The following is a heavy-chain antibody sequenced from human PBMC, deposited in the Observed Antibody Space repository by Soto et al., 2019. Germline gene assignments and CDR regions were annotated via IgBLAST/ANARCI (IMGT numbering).Heavy chain of an antibody. J-gene: IGHJ6*02. CDR1: GYTFTSYG. CDR2: ISAYNGNT. D-gene: IGHD5-12*01. Sequence: PSVKVSCKASGYTFTSYGISWVRQAPGQGLEWMGWISAYNGNTNYAQKLQGRVTMTTDTSTSTAYMELRSLRSDDTAVYYCARDEWLRFDYYGMDVWGQGTTVTVSS. V-gene: IGHV1-18*01. CDR3: ARDEWLRFDYYGMDV.